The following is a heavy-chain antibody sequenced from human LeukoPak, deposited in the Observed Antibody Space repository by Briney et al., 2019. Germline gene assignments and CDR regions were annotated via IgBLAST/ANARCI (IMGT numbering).Heavy chain of an antibody. J-gene: IGHJ4*02. V-gene: IGHV3-7*01. CDR1: GFTFRGYW. CDR3: ARDGSRGYSYGYSDR. Sequence: GGSLRLSCAASGFTFRGYWMSWVRQAPGKGLEWVAIIKQDGSEKYYVDSVKGRFTISRDNAKNSLCLQMNSLRAEDTAVYYCARDGSRGYSYGYSDRWGQGTLVTVSS. CDR2: IKQDGSEK. D-gene: IGHD5-18*01.